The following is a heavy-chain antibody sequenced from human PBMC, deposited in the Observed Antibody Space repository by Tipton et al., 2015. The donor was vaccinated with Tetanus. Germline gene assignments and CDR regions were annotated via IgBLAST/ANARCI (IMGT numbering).Heavy chain of an antibody. CDR2: IIPILGIA. J-gene: IGHJ6*02. V-gene: IGHV1-69*04. CDR1: GGTFSSYA. CDR3: ARGRLCTNGVCPYYYYGMDV. Sequence: QSGAEVKKPGSSVKVSCKASGGTFSSYAISWVRQAPGRGLEWMGRIIPILGIANYAQKFQGRVTITADKSTSTAYMELSSLRSGDTAVYYCARGRLCTNGVCPYYYYGMDVWGQGTTVTVSS. D-gene: IGHD2-8*01.